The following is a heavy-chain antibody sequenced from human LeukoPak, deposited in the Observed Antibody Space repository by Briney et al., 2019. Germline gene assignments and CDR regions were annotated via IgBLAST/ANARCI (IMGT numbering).Heavy chain of an antibody. V-gene: IGHV1-46*01. CDR3: AREIAAAARGYYYYYGMDV. CDR1: GYTFTSYY. D-gene: IGHD6-13*01. CDR2: INPSGGST. Sequence: GASVKVSCKASGYTFTSYYMHWVRQAPGQGLEWMGIINPSGGSTSYAQKFQGRVTMTRDTSTSTVYMELSSLRSEDTAVYYCAREIAAAARGYYYYYGMDVWGQGTTVTVSS. J-gene: IGHJ6*02.